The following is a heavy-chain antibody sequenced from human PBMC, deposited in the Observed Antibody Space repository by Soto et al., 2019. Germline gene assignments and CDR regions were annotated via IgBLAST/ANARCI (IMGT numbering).Heavy chain of an antibody. CDR3: ARAVAAAGTSWFDP. CDR1: GFTFSSYS. D-gene: IGHD6-13*01. V-gene: IGHV3-21*01. CDR2: ISSSSSYI. Sequence: PGGSLRLSCAASGFTFSSYSMNWVRQAPGKGLEWVSSISSSSSYIYYADSVKGRFTISRDNAKNSLYLQMNSLRAEDTAVYYCARAVAAAGTSWFDPWGQGTQVTVSS. J-gene: IGHJ5*02.